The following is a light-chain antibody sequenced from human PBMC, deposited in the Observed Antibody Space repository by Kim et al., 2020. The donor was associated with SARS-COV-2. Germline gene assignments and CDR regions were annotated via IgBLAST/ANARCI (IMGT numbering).Light chain of an antibody. J-gene: IGLJ3*02. CDR3: QVWDSSSDHGV. Sequence: SYEMTQPPSVSVAPGKTARITCGGKNIGSKSVHWYQQKPGQAPVLVIYYDSDRPSGIPERFSGSNSGNTATLTISRVEAGDEADYYCQVWDSSSDHGVFGGGTKLTVL. CDR1: NIGSKS. V-gene: IGLV3-21*04. CDR2: YDS.